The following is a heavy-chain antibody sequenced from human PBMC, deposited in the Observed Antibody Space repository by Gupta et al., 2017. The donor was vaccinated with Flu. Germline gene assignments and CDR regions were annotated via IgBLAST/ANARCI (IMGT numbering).Heavy chain of an antibody. Sequence: QLQLRESGPGLLTTSETLSLTCSVSGYSISSAYYWGGVRLSPGRGLEWIGSLYHGGDSYYNPSRKNRVAISTDASKRQYSLKMYSVTAADTAVYYCATYSRGYRYYYFDIWGPGTPVTVS. D-gene: IGHD3-22*01. CDR2: LYHGGDS. CDR1: GYSISSAYY. CDR3: ATYSRGYRYYYFDI. V-gene: IGHV4-38-2*02. J-gene: IGHJ2*01.